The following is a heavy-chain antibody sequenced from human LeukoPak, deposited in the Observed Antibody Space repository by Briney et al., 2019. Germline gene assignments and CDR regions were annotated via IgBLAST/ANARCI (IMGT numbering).Heavy chain of an antibody. CDR1: GSPLSSYW. CDR3: TRVGYIDEGIDY. V-gene: IGHV3-7*04. D-gene: IGHD5-24*01. CDR2: IKQDGSKK. J-gene: IGHJ4*02. Sequence: PGGPRNFSWEAPGSPLSSYWITWVRKPQGRGREGVANIKQDGSKKSYVDSVKGRFTISRDNAKNSLYLQMNSLRAEDTAIYYCTRVGYIDEGIDYWGQGTLVTVSS.